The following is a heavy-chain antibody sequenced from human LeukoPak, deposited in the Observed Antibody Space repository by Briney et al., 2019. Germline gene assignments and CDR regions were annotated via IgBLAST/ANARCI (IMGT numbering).Heavy chain of an antibody. D-gene: IGHD3-10*01. CDR3: ARGLKITMVRGVTRPFDY. J-gene: IGHJ4*02. Sequence: SETPSLTCAVYGGSFSGYYWSWIRQPPGKGLEWIGEINHSGSTNYNPSLKSRVTISVDTSKNQFSLKLSSVTAADTAVYYCARGLKITMVRGVTRPFDYWGQGTLVTVSS. CDR1: GGSFSGYY. V-gene: IGHV4-34*01. CDR2: INHSGST.